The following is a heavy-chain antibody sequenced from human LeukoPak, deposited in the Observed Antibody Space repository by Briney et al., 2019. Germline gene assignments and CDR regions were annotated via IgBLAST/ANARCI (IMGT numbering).Heavy chain of an antibody. CDR2: ISSSGSTI. V-gene: IGHV3-48*03. J-gene: IGHJ5*02. CDR3: ARRAWHSSSNRINWFDP. Sequence: GGSLRLSCAASGFTFSSYEMNWVRQAPGKGLEWVSYISSSGSTIYYADSVKGRFTISRDNAKNSLYLQMNNLRAEDTAVYYCARRAWHSSSNRINWFDPWGQGTLVTVSS. D-gene: IGHD6-13*01. CDR1: GFTFSSYE.